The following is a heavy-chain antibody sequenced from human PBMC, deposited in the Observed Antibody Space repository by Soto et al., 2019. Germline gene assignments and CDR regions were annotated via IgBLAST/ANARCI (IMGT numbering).Heavy chain of an antibody. CDR2: IYYSGST. CDR3: ARGMATITFDY. CDR1: GGSISSYY. V-gene: IGHV4-59*01. J-gene: IGHJ4*02. D-gene: IGHD5-12*01. Sequence: SETLSLTCTVSGGSISSYYWSWIRQPPGKGLEWIGYIYYSGSTNYNPSLKSRVTISVDTSKNQFSLKLSSVTAADTAVYYCARGMATITFDYWGQGTLVTVSS.